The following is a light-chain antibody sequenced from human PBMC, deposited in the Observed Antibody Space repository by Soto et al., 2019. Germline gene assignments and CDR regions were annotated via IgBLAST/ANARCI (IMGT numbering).Light chain of an antibody. CDR1: QNIKNY. CDR2: DAS. CDR3: QQYENLPT. V-gene: IGKV1-33*01. Sequence: DIQMTQSPSSLSASVGYRVTITCQASQNIKNYLNWYQQQPGRAPKLLIYDASNLEAGVPSRFRGSGSGTDFTFTISRLHPEDIATYYCQQYENLPTFGQGTRLEIK. J-gene: IGKJ5*01.